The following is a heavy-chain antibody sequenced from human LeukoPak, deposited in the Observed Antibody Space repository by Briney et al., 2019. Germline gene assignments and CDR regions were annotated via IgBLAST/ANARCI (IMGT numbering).Heavy chain of an antibody. CDR2: IIPIFGTA. D-gene: IGHD3-22*01. CDR1: GGTFSSYA. J-gene: IGHJ4*02. Sequence: RWASVKVSCKASGGTFSSYAISWVRQAPGQGLEWVGGIIPIFGTANYAQKFQDRVTITADESTSTAYMELSSLRSEDTAVYYCARRDLTMIVVVIRRRTAPFDYWGQGTLVTVSS. CDR3: ARRDLTMIVVVIRRRTAPFDY. V-gene: IGHV1-69*13.